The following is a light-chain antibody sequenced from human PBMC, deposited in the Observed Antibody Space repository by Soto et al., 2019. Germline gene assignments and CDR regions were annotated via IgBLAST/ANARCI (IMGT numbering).Light chain of an antibody. Sequence: DIQMTQSPSSLSASVGDRVTISCRASQSVSNYLNWYRQLPGKAPTLLIYSTSTLQSGVPSRFSGSGSGTDFTLHISRVEAEDVGIYYCMQGTHWPPYTFGQGTKLEI. CDR3: MQGTHWPPYT. J-gene: IGKJ2*01. CDR2: STS. CDR1: QSVSNY. V-gene: IGKV1-39*01.